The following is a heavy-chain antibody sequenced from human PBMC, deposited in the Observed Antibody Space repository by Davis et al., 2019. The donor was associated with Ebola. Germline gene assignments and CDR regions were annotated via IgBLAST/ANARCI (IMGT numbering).Heavy chain of an antibody. J-gene: IGHJ6*02. CDR1: GFTFSDYY. D-gene: IGHD6-13*01. CDR2: VYYTGST. CDR3: AGRIEGSSWYYYYYYDMDV. Sequence: GSLRLSCAASGFTFSDYYMSWIRQSPGKGLEWIGYVYYTGSTDYNPSLKSRVTISVDTSKNQFSLKLSSVTAADTAVYYCAGRIEGSSWYYYYYYDMDVWGQGTTVTVSS. V-gene: IGHV4-59*08.